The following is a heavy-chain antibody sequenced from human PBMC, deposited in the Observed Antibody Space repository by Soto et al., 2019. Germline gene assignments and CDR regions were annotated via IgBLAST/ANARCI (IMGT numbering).Heavy chain of an antibody. CDR3: ATGQYYYDSSAYYYS. J-gene: IGHJ4*02. CDR1: GFTFSDYY. Sequence: QVQLVESGGGLVKPGGSLRLSCAASGFTFSDYYMSWIRQAPGKGLEWVSSISSSSSYTNYADSVKGRFTISRDNAKNSLYLQMNSLRAEDTAVYYCATGQYYYDSSAYYYSWCQGTLVTVSS. V-gene: IGHV3-11*05. D-gene: IGHD3-22*01. CDR2: ISSSSSYT.